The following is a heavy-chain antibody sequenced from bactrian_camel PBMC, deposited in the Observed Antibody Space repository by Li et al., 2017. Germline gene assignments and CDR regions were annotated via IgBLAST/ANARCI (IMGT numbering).Heavy chain of an antibody. V-gene: IGHV3S55*01. J-gene: IGHJ6*01. CDR1: GYTDDGHC. CDR2: IGSDRAT. D-gene: IGHD1*01. CDR3: AADLGPCQVRGRNLVPRPTTFGY. Sequence: HVQLVESGGGSVQAGTSLTLTCVASGYTDDGHCMGWFRQVPGKQREKVALIGSDRATHYSESVKGRFTISKDSAKNTLYLQMNSLKPEDTAMYYCAADLGPCQVRGRNLVPRPTTFGYWGQGTQVTVS.